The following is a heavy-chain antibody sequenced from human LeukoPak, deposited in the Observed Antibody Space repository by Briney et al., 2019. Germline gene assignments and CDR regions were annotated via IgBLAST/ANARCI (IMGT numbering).Heavy chain of an antibody. V-gene: IGHV4-38-2*02. J-gene: IGHJ4*02. CDR2: IHHSGVT. CDR3: ARYTANTAGYSFDF. D-gene: IGHD3-22*01. Sequence: SETLSLTCTVSGYSISSGYYWSWIRQPPGKGLEWIATIHHSGVTYYNPSLKSRVTMSVDTSKNQFTLKLGSVTAAGTVVYYCARYTANTAGYSFDFWGQGALVTVSS. CDR1: GYSISSGYY.